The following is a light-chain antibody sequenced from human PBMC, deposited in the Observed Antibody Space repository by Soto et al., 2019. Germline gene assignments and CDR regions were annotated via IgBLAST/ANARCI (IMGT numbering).Light chain of an antibody. CDR3: QQYNNWPPIT. CDR1: QSVSSY. V-gene: IGKV3D-15*01. J-gene: IGKJ5*01. CDR2: GAS. Sequence: EIVMTQSPATLSVSPGESGTLSCGASQSVSSYLAWYQQKPGQAPRLLIYGASTRATGIPARFSGSGSGTEFTLSISSLQSEDSAVYYCQQYNNWPPITFGQGTRLEIK.